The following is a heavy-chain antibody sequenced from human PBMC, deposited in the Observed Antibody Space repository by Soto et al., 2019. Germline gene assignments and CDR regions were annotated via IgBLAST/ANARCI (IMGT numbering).Heavy chain of an antibody. CDR1: GGSISSYY. D-gene: IGHD5-18*01. Sequence: QVQLQESGPGLVKPSETLSLTCTVSGGSISSYYWSWIRQPPGKGLEWIGYIYYSGSTNYNPSLKSRVTISVDTSKNQFSLKLSSVTAADTAVYYCAREVGGDTAMVLDAFDIWGQGTMVTVSS. CDR3: AREVGGDTAMVLDAFDI. CDR2: IYYSGST. J-gene: IGHJ3*02. V-gene: IGHV4-59*01.